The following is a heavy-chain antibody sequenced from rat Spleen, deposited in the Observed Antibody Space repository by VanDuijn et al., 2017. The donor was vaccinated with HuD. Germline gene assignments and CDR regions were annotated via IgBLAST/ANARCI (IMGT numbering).Heavy chain of an antibody. J-gene: IGHJ2*01. CDR1: GLSFSNYD. D-gene: IGHD4-6*01. CDR3: TRGTYFRH. V-gene: IGHV5-25*01. CDR2: ITNASGRT. Sequence: EVQLVESGGGLVQPGRSMKLSCAASGLSFSNYDMAWVRQAPTKGLEWVASITNASGRTYYPDSVKGRFTISSDTAQNTLYLQMNSLRSEETATYYCTRGTYFRHWGQGVMVTVSS.